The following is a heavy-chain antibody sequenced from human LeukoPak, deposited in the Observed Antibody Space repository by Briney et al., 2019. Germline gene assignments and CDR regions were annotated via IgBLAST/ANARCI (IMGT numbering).Heavy chain of an antibody. CDR3: AKTGGYYYYYYGMDV. CDR2: ISYDGSNK. Sequence: GGSLRLSCAASGFTFSSYGMHWVRQAPGKGLEWVAVISYDGSNKNYADSVKGRFTISRDNSKNTLYLQMNSLRAEDTAVYYCAKTGGYYYYYYGMDVWGQGTTVTVSS. CDR1: GFTFSSYG. J-gene: IGHJ6*02. D-gene: IGHD1-14*01. V-gene: IGHV3-30*18.